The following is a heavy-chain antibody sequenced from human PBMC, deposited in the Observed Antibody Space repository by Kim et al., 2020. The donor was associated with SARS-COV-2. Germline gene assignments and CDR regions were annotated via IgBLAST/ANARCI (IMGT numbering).Heavy chain of an antibody. CDR1: GGSISSGGYY. CDR2: IYYTGST. Sequence: SETLSLTCTVSGGSISSGGYYWSWIRQHPGKGLEWIGYIYYTGSTYYNPSLKSRVTISVDTSKNQFSLKLSSVTVADTAVYYCAREDVYGSGSYQGYYFDYWGQGTLVTVSS. D-gene: IGHD3-10*01. CDR3: AREDVYGSGSYQGYYFDY. V-gene: IGHV4-31*03. J-gene: IGHJ4*02.